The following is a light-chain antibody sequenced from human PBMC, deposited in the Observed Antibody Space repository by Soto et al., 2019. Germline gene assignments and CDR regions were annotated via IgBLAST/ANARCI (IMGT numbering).Light chain of an antibody. CDR3: QQYNNLPWT. V-gene: IGKV3-15*01. CDR1: QSISDT. CDR2: SAS. J-gene: IGKJ1*01. Sequence: EIVMTQSPATLSVSPGGGATLSSRASQSISDTLASYQQKPAQAPRLLIYSASARATGFPARFSGSGSGTDFTLTIISLQSEDFAVYYCQQYNNLPWTFGQGTKVDIK.